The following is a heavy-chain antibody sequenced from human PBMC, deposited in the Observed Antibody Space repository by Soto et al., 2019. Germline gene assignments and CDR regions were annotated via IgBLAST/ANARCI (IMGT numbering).Heavy chain of an antibody. CDR2: IIPILDIT. D-gene: IGHD3-22*01. CDR1: GGTFSAYP. V-gene: IGHV1-69*02. J-gene: IGHJ3*01. Sequence: QVQLVQSGAEVKKPGSSVKVSCKTSGGTFSAYPFNWVRQAPGQGLEWMGRIIPILDITDYSQNFQGRVTMTADKSTNTAYMDLTSLRSEDTAMYFCAKGADSSGSESAFDLWGQGTLITVSS. CDR3: AKGADSSGSESAFDL.